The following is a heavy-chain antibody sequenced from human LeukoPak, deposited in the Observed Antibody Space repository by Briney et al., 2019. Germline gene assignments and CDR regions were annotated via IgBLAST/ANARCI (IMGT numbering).Heavy chain of an antibody. Sequence: PSETLSLTCTVSGGSISINDYYWSWIRQPPGKGLEWIGYIYYSGSTKYNPSLKSRVTISVDASKTQFSLKLNSVTAADTAVYYCARGSRELYYFDYWGQGTLVTVSS. CDR1: GGSISINDYY. V-gene: IGHV4-61*08. J-gene: IGHJ4*02. CDR3: ARGSRELYYFDY. CDR2: IYYSGST. D-gene: IGHD1-7*01.